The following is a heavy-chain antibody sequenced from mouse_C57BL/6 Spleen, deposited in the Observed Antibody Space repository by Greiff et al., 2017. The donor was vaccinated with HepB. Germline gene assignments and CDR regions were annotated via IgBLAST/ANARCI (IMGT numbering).Heavy chain of an antibody. V-gene: IGHV5-6*01. CDR2: ISSGGSYT. CDR1: GFTFSSYG. Sequence: EVKLVESGGDLVKPGGSLKLSCAASGFTFSSYGMSWVRQTPNKRLEWVATISSGGSYTYYPDSVKGRFTISRDNAKNTLYLQMSSLKSEDTAMYYCARQGVTDWYFDVWGTGTTVTVSS. CDR3: ARQGVTDWYFDV. J-gene: IGHJ1*03. D-gene: IGHD2-2*01.